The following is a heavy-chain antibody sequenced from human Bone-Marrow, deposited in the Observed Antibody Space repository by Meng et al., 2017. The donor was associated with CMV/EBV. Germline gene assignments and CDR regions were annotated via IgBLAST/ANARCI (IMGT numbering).Heavy chain of an antibody. D-gene: IGHD2-2*01. J-gene: IGHJ5*02. CDR1: GYTFTGYY. CDR3: ARDFGYCSSTSCYPRNWFDP. V-gene: IGHV1-2*02. Sequence: ASVKVSCKASGYTFTGYYMHWVRQAPGQGLEWMGWINPNSGGTNYAQKFQGRVTITADKSTSTAYMELSSLRSEDTAVYYCARDFGYCSSTSCYPRNWFDPWGQGTLVTVSS. CDR2: INPNSGGT.